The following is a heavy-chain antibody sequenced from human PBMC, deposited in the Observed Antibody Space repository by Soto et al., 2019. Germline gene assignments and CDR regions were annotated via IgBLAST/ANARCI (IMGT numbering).Heavy chain of an antibody. Sequence: GGSLRLSCAASGFTFSSYAMSWVRQAPGKGLEWVSAISGSGGSTYYADSVKGRFTISRDNSKNTLYLQMNSLRAEDTAVYYCANLAVAGPRDYYYYMDVWGKGTTVTVSS. CDR3: ANLAVAGPRDYYYYMDV. CDR2: ISGSGGST. CDR1: GFTFSSYA. V-gene: IGHV3-23*01. D-gene: IGHD6-19*01. J-gene: IGHJ6*03.